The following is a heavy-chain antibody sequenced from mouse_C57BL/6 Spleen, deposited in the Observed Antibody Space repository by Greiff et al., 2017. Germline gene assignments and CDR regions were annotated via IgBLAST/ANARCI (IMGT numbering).Heavy chain of an antibody. CDR3: ARGEGAMDY. J-gene: IGHJ4*01. CDR1: GYSITSGYY. CDR2: ISYDGSN. V-gene: IGHV3-6*01. Sequence: ESGPGLVKPSPSLSLTCSVTGYSITSGYYWNWIRQFPGNKLEWMGYISYDGSNNYNPSLQNRISITRDTSKNQFFLKLSSVTTEDTATYYCARGEGAMDYWGQGTSVTVSS.